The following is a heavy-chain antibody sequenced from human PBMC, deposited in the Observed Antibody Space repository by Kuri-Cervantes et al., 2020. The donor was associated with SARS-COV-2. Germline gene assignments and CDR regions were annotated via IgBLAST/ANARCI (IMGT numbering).Heavy chain of an antibody. CDR3: ARAPPPASPRGGMDV. CDR2: INWSDTST. V-gene: IGHV3-20*04. J-gene: IGHJ6*02. D-gene: IGHD2-2*01. Sequence: GGSLRLSCAASGSTFDDYGMSWVRQAPGKGLEWVSGINWSDTSTGYADSVKGRFTISRDNAKNSLYLQMNSLRAEDTAVYYCARAPPPASPRGGMDVWGQGTTVTVSS. CDR1: GSTFDDYG.